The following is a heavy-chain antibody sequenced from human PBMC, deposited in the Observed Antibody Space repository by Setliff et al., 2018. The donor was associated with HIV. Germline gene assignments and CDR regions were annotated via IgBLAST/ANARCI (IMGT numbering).Heavy chain of an antibody. V-gene: IGHV1-46*01. CDR1: GYAFTSHL. D-gene: IGHD6-13*01. CDR2: INPSGGSA. Sequence: ASVKVSCKASGYAFTSHLIQWVRQAPGKGPEWMGVINPSGGSASYAEKFKGRATLTRDTSTTTIFLQLSRLRSEDTAVYYCARDGNLYTTSITAGPYYFDFWGQGTLVTVSS. CDR3: ARDGNLYTTSITAGPYYFDF. J-gene: IGHJ4*02.